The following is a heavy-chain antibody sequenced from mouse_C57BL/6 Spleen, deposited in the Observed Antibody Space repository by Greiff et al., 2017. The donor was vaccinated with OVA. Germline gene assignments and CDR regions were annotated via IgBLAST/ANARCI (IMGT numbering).Heavy chain of an antibody. J-gene: IGHJ2*01. CDR2: IRNKANGYTT. V-gene: IGHV7-3*01. CDR3: ARSGTKGYFDY. D-gene: IGHD4-1*01. CDR1: GFTFTDYY. Sequence: EVQLVESGGGLVQPGGSLSLSCAASGFTFTDYYMSWVRQPPGKALEWLGFIRNKANGYTTEYSASVKGRFTISRDNSQSILYLQMNALRAEDSATYYCARSGTKGYFDYWGQGTTLTVSS.